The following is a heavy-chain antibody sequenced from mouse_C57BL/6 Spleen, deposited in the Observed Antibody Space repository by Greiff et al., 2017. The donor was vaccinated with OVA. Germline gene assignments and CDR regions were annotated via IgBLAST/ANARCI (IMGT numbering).Heavy chain of an antibody. J-gene: IGHJ1*03. V-gene: IGHV1-42*01. CDR3: ARRWHSNWYFDV. CDR1: GYSFTGYY. D-gene: IGHD2-5*01. Sequence: VQLQQSGPELVKPGASVKISCKASGYSFTGYYMNWVKQSPEKSLEWIGEINPSTGGTTYNQKFKAKATLTVDKSSSTAYMQLKSLTSEDSAVYYGARRWHSNWYFDVWGTGTTVTVSS. CDR2: INPSTGGT.